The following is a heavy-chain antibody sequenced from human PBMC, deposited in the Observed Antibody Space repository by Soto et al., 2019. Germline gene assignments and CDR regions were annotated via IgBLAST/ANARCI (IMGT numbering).Heavy chain of an antibody. Sequence: GASVKVSCKASGGTFSSYAISWVRQAPGQGLEWMGGIIPIFGTANYAQKFQGRVTITADESTSTAYMELSSLRSEDTAVYYCARDGRPDRLQYAYERMDVSGQGTTVTVSS. CDR3: ARDGRPDRLQYAYERMDV. D-gene: IGHD4-4*01. CDR2: IIPIFGTA. J-gene: IGHJ6*02. CDR1: GGTFSSYA. V-gene: IGHV1-69*13.